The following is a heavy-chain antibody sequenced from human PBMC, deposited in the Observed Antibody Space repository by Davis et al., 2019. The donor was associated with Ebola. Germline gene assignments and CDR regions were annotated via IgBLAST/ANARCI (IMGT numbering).Heavy chain of an antibody. J-gene: IGHJ4*02. CDR3: AKEGGAVAGTGFDC. D-gene: IGHD6-19*01. Sequence: PGGSLRLSCAASGFSFSRKVMHWVRQAPGKGLEWVAFIQYDRDDKDYADSVKGRFTISRDNSKNTLYLQMNSLRTDDTAVYFCAKEGGAVAGTGFDCWGRGTLVTVSS. CDR1: GFSFSRKV. CDR2: IQYDRDDK. V-gene: IGHV3-30*02.